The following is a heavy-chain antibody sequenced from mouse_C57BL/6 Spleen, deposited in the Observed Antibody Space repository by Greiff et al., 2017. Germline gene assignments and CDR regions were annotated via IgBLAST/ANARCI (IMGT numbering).Heavy chain of an antibody. Sequence: VQLQQSGPELVKPGASVKISCKASGFTFNDYYINWVKQRPGQGLEWIGWIFPGSGSTYYTSKFKGKATLTVDKSSSTAYLLLSSLTSEDSAVFVSARDEITTVVGGLDYWGQGTTLTVSS. CDR3: ARDEITTVVGGLDY. V-gene: IGHV1-75*01. J-gene: IGHJ2*01. CDR2: IFPGSGST. D-gene: IGHD1-1*01. CDR1: GFTFNDYY.